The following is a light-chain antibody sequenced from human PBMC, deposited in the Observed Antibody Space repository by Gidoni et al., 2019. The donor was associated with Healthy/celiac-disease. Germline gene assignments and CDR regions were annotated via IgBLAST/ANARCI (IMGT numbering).Light chain of an antibody. Sequence: DIVMTQSPLPLPVTPGEPASISCRSSQSLLHSNGYNYLDWYLQKPGQSTQLLVYLGSNRASGVPDRFSGSGSGTDVTLKISRVEAEDVGVYYCMQALQTPLTFGGGTKVEIK. J-gene: IGKJ4*01. CDR2: LGS. CDR3: MQALQTPLT. CDR1: QSLLHSNGYNY. V-gene: IGKV2-28*01.